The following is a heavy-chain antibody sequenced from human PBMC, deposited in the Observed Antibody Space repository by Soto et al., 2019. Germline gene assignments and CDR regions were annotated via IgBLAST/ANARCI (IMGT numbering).Heavy chain of an antibody. CDR3: ARAGGSLYYFDY. V-gene: IGHV4-38-2*01. D-gene: IGHD1-26*01. CDR1: GYSISSGYY. CDR2: IYHSGST. J-gene: IGHJ4*02. Sequence: PSETLSLTCAVSGYSISSGYYWGWIRQAPVKGLEWIGSIYHSGSTYYNPSLKSRVTIPVDTAKNQFSLKLSSVTAADTAVYYCARAGGSLYYFDYWGQGTQVTVSS.